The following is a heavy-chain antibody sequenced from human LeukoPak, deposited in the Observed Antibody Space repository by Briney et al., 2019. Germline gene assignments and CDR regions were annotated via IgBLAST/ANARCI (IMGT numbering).Heavy chain of an antibody. V-gene: IGHV1-8*03. CDR1: GYTFTSYD. J-gene: IGHJ6*03. Sequence: ASVKVSCKASGYTFTSYDINWVRQATGQGLEWMGWMNPNNGNTGYAQKFQGRVTITRNTSISTAYMELSSLRSEDTAVYYCARSPLTDIVVVPAAIYYYYYMDVWGKGTTVTVSS. CDR2: MNPNNGNT. CDR3: ARSPLTDIVVVPAAIYYYYYMDV. D-gene: IGHD2-2*02.